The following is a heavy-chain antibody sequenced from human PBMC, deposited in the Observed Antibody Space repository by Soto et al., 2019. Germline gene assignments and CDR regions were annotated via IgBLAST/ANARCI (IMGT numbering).Heavy chain of an antibody. V-gene: IGHV4-30-4*01. Sequence: SETLSLTCTVSGGSISSGDYYWSWIRQPPGKGLEWIGYIYYSGSTYYNPSLMSRVTISVDTSKNQFSLKLSSVTAADTAVYYCARCASSCSLGFWGQGPWSPSPQ. CDR3: ARCASSCSLGF. CDR2: IYYSGST. CDR1: GGSISSGDYY. J-gene: IGHJ1*01. D-gene: IGHD2-15*01.